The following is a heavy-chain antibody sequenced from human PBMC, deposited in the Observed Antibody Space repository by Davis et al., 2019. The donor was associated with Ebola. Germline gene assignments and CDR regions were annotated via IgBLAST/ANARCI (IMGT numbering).Heavy chain of an antibody. V-gene: IGHV4-34*01. CDR1: GGSFSGYY. CDR3: ARGHRQRRYFDY. J-gene: IGHJ4*02. Sequence: PSETLSLTCAVYGGSFSGYYWSWIRQPPGKGLEWIGEINHSGSTNYNPSLKSRVTISVDTSKNQFSLKLSSVTAADTAVYYCARGHRQRRYFDYWGQGTLVTVSS. D-gene: IGHD1-14*01. CDR2: INHSGST.